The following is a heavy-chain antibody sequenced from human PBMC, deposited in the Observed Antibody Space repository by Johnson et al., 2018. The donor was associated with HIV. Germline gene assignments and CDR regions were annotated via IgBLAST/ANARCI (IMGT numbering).Heavy chain of an antibody. CDR1: GFTVSSNY. V-gene: IGHV3-53*01. Sequence: VPLVESGGGLIQPGGSLRLSCAASGFTVSSNYMSWVRQAPGTGLEWVSVIYSGGSTYYADSVKGRFTLSRDNAENSLYLQMNSLRAEDTAVYYCARDGGVAAAVGVVAFDIWGQGTLVTVSS. CDR3: ARDGGVAAAVGVVAFDI. D-gene: IGHD6-13*01. CDR2: IYSGGST. J-gene: IGHJ3*02.